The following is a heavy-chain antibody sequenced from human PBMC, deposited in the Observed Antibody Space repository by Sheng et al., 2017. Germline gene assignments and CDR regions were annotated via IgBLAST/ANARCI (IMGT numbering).Heavy chain of an antibody. Sequence: EVQLVETGGGLIQPGGSLRLSCAASGFTVSSNYMSWVRQAPGKGLEWVSVIYSGGSTYYADSVKGRFTISRDNSKNTLYLQMNSLRAEDTAVYYCARGSDRYSYGRFDYWGQGTLVTVSS. CDR3: ARGSDRYSYGRFDY. J-gene: IGHJ4*02. D-gene: IGHD5-18*01. CDR2: IYSGGST. CDR1: GFTVSSNY. V-gene: IGHV3-53*02.